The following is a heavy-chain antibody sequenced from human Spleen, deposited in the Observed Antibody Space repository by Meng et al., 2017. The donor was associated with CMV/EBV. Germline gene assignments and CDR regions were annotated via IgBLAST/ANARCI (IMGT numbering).Heavy chain of an antibody. D-gene: IGHD2-15*01. J-gene: IGHJ4*02. CDR2: IYYSGST. V-gene: IGHV4-39*07. Sequence: QLQLQESGPVLVKPSDTLSLTCTVSGASISNKTDYWAWIRQPPGKGLEWIGSIYYSGSTYYNPSLKSRVTISVDTSKNQCSLKLSSVTAADTAVYYCARVSTTRAYDYWGQGTLVTVSS. CDR1: GASISNKTDY. CDR3: ARVSTTRAYDY.